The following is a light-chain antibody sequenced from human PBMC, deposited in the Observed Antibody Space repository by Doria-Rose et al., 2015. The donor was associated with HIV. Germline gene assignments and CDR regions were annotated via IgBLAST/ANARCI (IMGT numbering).Light chain of an antibody. J-gene: IGKJ5*01. CDR2: DAS. V-gene: IGKV3-20*01. CDR1: QRVKSSY. CDR3: QQYGTSRGT. Sequence: TQSPGTLSLSPGERATHSCRASQRVKSSYLAWYQQKPGQAPRLPIYDASTRATGIPDRFSGSGSGTDFTLTISRLEPEDVAVYYCQQYGTSRGTFGQGTRLEIK.